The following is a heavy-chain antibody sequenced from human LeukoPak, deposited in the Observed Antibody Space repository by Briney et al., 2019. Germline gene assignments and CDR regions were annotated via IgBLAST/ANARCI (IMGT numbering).Heavy chain of an antibody. J-gene: IGHJ4*02. CDR2: IYSGGSI. CDR3: AKDQGEVPVAIDY. D-gene: IGHD2-2*02. CDR1: GFTVSSND. V-gene: IGHV3-53*01. Sequence: PGGSLRLSCAASGFTVSSNDMSWVRQAPGKGLEWVSAIYSGGSIYYADSVKGRFTISRDNSKNTLYLQMNSLRAEDTAIYYCAKDQGEVPVAIDYWGQGTLVTVSS.